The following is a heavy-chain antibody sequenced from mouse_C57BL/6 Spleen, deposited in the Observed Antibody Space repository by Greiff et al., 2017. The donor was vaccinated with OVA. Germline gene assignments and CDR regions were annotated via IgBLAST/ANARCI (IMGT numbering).Heavy chain of an antibody. D-gene: IGHD4-1*01. J-gene: IGHJ1*03. V-gene: IGHV1-50*01. CDR3: ASSELGRYFDV. Sequence: QVQLQKPGAELVKPGASVKLSCKASGYTFTSYWMQWVKQRPGQGLEWIGEIDPSDSYTNYNQKFKGKATLTVDTSSSTAYMQLSSLTSEDSAVYYCASSELGRYFDVWGTGTTVTVSS. CDR1: GYTFTSYW. CDR2: IDPSDSYT.